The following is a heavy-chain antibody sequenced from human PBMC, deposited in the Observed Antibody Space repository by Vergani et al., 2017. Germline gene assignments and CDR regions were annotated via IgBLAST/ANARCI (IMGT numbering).Heavy chain of an antibody. V-gene: IGHV3-23*01. CDR3: AKVCGSASCPYGGGAFDV. CDR1: GFTFNSYA. D-gene: IGHD2-2*01. Sequence: QLLESGGGLIQPGGSLRLSCAASGFTFNSYAMTWVRQAPGKGLEWVSGINNNGGSTYYADSVKGRFTISRDNSKNTLYLQMTDLRAEDTATYYCAKVCGSASCPYGGGAFDVWGHGTMVTVSS. CDR2: INNNGGST. J-gene: IGHJ3*01.